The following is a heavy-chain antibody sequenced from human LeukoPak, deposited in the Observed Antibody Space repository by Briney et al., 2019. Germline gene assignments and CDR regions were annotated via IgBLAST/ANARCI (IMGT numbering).Heavy chain of an antibody. J-gene: IGHJ5*02. D-gene: IGHD5-18*01. CDR2: ISYDGSNA. Sequence: GGSLRLSCAASGFTFSSYAMNRVRQAPGKGLEWVAVISYDGSNAYYADSVKGRFTISRDNSKNTLYLQMNSLRAEDTAVYHCARELGTAMATWGQGTLVTVSS. CDR3: ARELGTAMAT. CDR1: GFTFSSYA. V-gene: IGHV3-30*04.